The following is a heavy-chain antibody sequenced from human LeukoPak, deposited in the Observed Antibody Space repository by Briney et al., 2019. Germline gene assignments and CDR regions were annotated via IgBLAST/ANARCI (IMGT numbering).Heavy chain of an antibody. J-gene: IGHJ4*02. CDR1: QYDFNGYT. V-gene: IGHV3-21*01. CDR3: VRGDNRDQ. D-gene: IGHD2-2*01. CDR2: ISKSSAFK. Sequence: TGGSLRLSCVASQYDFNGYTFTWVRQPPGKGLEYISSISKSSAFKYYPASVRGRITISRNNTKNSLYMDMSIMGGEDTAVYLCVRGDNRDQWGQGTLVTVSS.